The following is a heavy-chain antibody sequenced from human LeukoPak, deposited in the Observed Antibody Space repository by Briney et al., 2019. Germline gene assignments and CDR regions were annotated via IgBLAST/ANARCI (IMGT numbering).Heavy chain of an antibody. CDR1: GFTFSSYA. CDR2: ISYDGSNK. J-gene: IGHJ3*02. Sequence: PGRSLRLSCAASGFTFSSYAMHWVRQAPGKGLEWVAVISYDGSNKYYADSVKGRFTISGDNSKNTLYLQMNSLRAEDTAVYYCARDIGRGGAFDIWGQGTMVTVSS. D-gene: IGHD1-26*01. CDR3: ARDIGRGGAFDI. V-gene: IGHV3-30-3*01.